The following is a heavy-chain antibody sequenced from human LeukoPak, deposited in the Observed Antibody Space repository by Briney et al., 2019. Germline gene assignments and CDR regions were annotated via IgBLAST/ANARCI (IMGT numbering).Heavy chain of an antibody. J-gene: IGHJ3*02. CDR1: GGSISSSSYY. D-gene: IGHD3-10*01. V-gene: IGHV4-39*07. CDR3: ARDRMVRGFGI. Sequence: SETLSLTCTVSGGSISSSSYYWGWIRQPPGKGLEWLGSIYYSGSTYYNPSLKSRVTISVDTSKNQFSLKLSSVTAADTAVYYCARDRMVRGFGIWGQGTMVTVSS. CDR2: IYYSGST.